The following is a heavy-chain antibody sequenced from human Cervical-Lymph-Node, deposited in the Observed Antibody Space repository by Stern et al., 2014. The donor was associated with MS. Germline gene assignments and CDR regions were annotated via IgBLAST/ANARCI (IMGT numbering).Heavy chain of an antibody. D-gene: IGHD3-22*01. V-gene: IGHV3-21*01. CDR3: ARDGGDKDSSGYYDDAFDI. CDR1: GFTFSSYS. Sequence: EVQLVQSGGGLVKPGGSLRLSCAASGFTFSSYSMNWVRQAPGKGLEWVSSISSSSSSYIYSADSVKGRFTISRDNAKNSLYLQMNSLRAEDTAVYYCARDGGDKDSSGYYDDAFDIWGQGTMVTVSS. CDR2: ISSSSSSYI. J-gene: IGHJ3*02.